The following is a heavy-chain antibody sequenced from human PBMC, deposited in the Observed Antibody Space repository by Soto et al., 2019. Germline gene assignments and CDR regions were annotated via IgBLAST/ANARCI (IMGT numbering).Heavy chain of an antibody. CDR2: IIPVVGTT. J-gene: IGHJ4*02. CDR3: ARGLLYATTYFDY. Sequence: QVQLVQSGAEVKKPGSSVKVSCKASGDTFTTNSLNWVRQAPGQGLEWMGGIIPVVGTTKYAQTYQDRVTITGDKSTTTAYMELSSLRSDDTAVYYCARGLLYATTYFDYWGQGTPVTVSS. CDR1: GDTFTTNS. D-gene: IGHD2-8*01. V-gene: IGHV1-69*06.